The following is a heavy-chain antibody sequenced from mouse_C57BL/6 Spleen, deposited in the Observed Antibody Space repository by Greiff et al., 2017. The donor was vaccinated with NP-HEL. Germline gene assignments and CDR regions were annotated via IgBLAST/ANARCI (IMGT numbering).Heavy chain of an antibody. Sequence: VQLVESGPELVKPGASVKISCKASGYAFSSSWMNWVKQRPGKGLEWIGRIYPGDGDTNYNGKFKGKATLTADKSSSTAYMQLSSLTSEDSAVYFCARSAAQATGAMDYWGQGTSVTVSS. CDR1: GYAFSSSW. CDR2: IYPGDGDT. CDR3: ARSAAQATGAMDY. J-gene: IGHJ4*01. D-gene: IGHD3-2*02. V-gene: IGHV1-82*01.